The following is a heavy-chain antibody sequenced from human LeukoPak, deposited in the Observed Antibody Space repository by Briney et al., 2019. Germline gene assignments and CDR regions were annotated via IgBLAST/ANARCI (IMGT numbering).Heavy chain of an antibody. D-gene: IGHD1-1*01. CDR3: AQNPRLEGWIYFDS. J-gene: IGHJ4*02. CDR1: GFTFSSYS. CDR2: ISGSGGRI. Sequence: GGSLRLSCAASGFTFSSYSMSWVRQAPGKGLEWVSSISGSGGRIDYADSVKGRFTISRDNSKNTLSLQMNSLTAEDTAVYYCAQNPRLEGWIYFDSWGQGILVTVSS. V-gene: IGHV3-23*01.